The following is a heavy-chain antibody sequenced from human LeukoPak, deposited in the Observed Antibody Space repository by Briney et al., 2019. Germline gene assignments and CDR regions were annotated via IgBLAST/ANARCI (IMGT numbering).Heavy chain of an antibody. CDR1: GFTFSSYA. D-gene: IGHD5-18*01. J-gene: IGHJ6*02. CDR2: ISGSGGST. V-gene: IGHV3-23*01. Sequence: GGSLRLSCAASGFTFSSYAMSWVRQAPGKGLEWVSAISGSGGSTYYADSVKGRFTISRDNSKNTLYLQMNSLRAEDTAVYYCAIDLSYDYYYYYGMDVWGQGTTVTVSS. CDR3: AIDLSYDYYYYYGMDV.